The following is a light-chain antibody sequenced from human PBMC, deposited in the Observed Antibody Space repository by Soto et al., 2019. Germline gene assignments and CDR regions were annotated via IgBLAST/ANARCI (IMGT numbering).Light chain of an antibody. CDR2: GNT. J-gene: IGLJ3*02. V-gene: IGLV1-40*01. CDR1: SSNIGAGYD. Sequence: QSVLTQPPSVSGAPGQRVTISCTGSSSNIGAGYDVHWYQQLPGTAPKLLIYGNTNRPSGVPDRFSGSKSGTSASLAITGLQAEDEADYYCQSYDSSLISSMFGGGTKVTVL. CDR3: QSYDSSLISSM.